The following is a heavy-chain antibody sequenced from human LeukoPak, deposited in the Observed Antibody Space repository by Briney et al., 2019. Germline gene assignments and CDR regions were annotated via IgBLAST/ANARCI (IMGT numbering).Heavy chain of an antibody. J-gene: IGHJ4*02. CDR1: GGSISGYY. V-gene: IGHV4-59*01. Sequence: KPSETLSLTCTVSGGSISGYYWSWIRQPPGKGLEWIGYIYHNGGTNYNPSLQSRLTISVDTSKNQFSLKLSSVTAADTAVYYCAREVAGIQLFDYWGQGTLVTVSS. CDR2: IYHNGGT. D-gene: IGHD5-18*01. CDR3: AREVAGIQLFDY.